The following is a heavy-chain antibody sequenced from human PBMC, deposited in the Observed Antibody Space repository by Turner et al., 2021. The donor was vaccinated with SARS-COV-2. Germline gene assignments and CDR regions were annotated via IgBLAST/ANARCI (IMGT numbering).Heavy chain of an antibody. Sequence: EVQLVETGGGLIQPGGYLRLTCTDSGFTVSRNYMSWVRQDPGKGLEWVSVSSSGGNTYYADSVKGRFTSSRDNSKNTLYLQMNSLRAEDTAVYYCARGGEFQLLHYYGMDVWGQGTTFTVSS. J-gene: IGHJ6*02. V-gene: IGHV3-53*02. CDR3: ARGGEFQLLHYYGMDV. CDR2: SSSGGNT. CDR1: GFTVSRNY. D-gene: IGHD2-2*01.